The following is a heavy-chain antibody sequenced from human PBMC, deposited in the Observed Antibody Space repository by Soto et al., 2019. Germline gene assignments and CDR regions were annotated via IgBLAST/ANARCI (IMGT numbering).Heavy chain of an antibody. CDR1: GGSISSFY. D-gene: IGHD2-2*01. CDR3: AKRRGDIVVVPAAMGIAWFDP. Sequence: SETLSLTCTVSGGSISSFYWSWVRQPPGKGLEWIGDINHSGSTNYNPSLKSRVTISVDTSKNQFSLKLSSVTAADTAVYYCAKRRGDIVVVPAAMGIAWFDPWGQGTLVT. V-gene: IGHV4-59*12. J-gene: IGHJ5*02. CDR2: INHSGST.